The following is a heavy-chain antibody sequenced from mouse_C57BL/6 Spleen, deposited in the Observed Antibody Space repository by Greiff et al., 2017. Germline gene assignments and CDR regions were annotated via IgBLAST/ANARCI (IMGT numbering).Heavy chain of an antibody. CDR2: ISYDGSN. D-gene: IGHD1-1*01. CDR3: AREGGFITTVVSYFDY. Sequence: EVKLMESGPGLVKPSQSLSLTCSVTGYSITSGYYWNWIRQFPGNKLEWMGYISYDGSNNYNPSLKNRISITRDTSKNQFFLKLNSVTTEDTATYYCAREGGFITTVVSYFDYWGQGTTLTVSS. CDR1: GYSITSGYY. J-gene: IGHJ2*01. V-gene: IGHV3-6*01.